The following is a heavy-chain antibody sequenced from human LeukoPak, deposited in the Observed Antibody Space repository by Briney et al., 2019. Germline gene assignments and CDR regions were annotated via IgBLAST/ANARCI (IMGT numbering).Heavy chain of an antibody. CDR1: GGSFSGYY. V-gene: IGHV4-34*01. CDR2: INHSGST. D-gene: IGHD3-10*01. CDR3: ARYYGSGRDGDY. Sequence: SETLSLTCAVYGGSFSGYYWSWIRQPPGKGLEWIGEINHSGSTNYNPSLKSRVTISVDTSKNQFSLKVNSVTAADTAVYFCARYYGSGRDGDYWGQGTLVTVSS. J-gene: IGHJ4*02.